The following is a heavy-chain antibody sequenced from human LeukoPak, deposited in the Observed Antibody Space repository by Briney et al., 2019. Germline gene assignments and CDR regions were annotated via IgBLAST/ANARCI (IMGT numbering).Heavy chain of an antibody. Sequence: PGGSLRLSCAASGFTFSSYSMNWVRQAPGKGLEWVSYISSSSSTIYYADSVKGRFTISRDNAKNSLYLQMNSLRAEDTAVYYCARDGSMIVVVPFDYWGQGTLVTVSS. D-gene: IGHD3-22*01. CDR3: ARDGSMIVVVPFDY. CDR1: GFTFSSYS. J-gene: IGHJ4*02. V-gene: IGHV3-48*01. CDR2: ISSSSSTI.